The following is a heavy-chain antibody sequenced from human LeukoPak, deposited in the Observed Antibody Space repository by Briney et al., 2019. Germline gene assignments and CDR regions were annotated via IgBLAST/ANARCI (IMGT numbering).Heavy chain of an antibody. V-gene: IGHV5-51*01. CDR1: GYSFTSYW. Sequence: GEYLKISCKGSGYSFTSYWIGWVRQMRGKCLEWMGIIYPGDSDARYSPSFQGQVTISADKSISTAYLQWSSLKASDTAMYYCARSYGSGDNWFDPWGQGTLVTVSS. CDR3: ARSYGSGDNWFDP. CDR2: IYPGDSDA. J-gene: IGHJ5*02. D-gene: IGHD3-10*01.